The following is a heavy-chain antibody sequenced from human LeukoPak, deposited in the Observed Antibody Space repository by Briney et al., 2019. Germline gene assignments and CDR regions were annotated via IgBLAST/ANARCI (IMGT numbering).Heavy chain of an antibody. J-gene: IGHJ4*02. V-gene: IGHV3-48*01. CDR3: ARDRYDSSGYADY. Sequence: GGSLRLSCADSGFTFSSYSMNWVRQAPGEGLEWVSYISSSSSTIYYADSVKGRFTISRDNAKNSLYLQMNSLRAEDTAVYYCARDRYDSSGYADYWGQGTLVTVSS. CDR2: ISSSSSTI. D-gene: IGHD3-22*01. CDR1: GFTFSSYS.